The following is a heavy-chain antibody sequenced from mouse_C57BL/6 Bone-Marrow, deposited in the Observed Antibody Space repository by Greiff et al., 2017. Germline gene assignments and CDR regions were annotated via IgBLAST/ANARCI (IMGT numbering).Heavy chain of an antibody. Sequence: EVMLVESGGGLVKPGGSLKLSCAASGFTFSSYAMSWVRQTPEKRLEWVATISDGGSYTYYPDNVKGRFTISRDNAKNNLYLQMSHLKSEDTAMYYCARVAYGFYAMDYWGRGTSVTVTA. CDR3: ARVAYGFYAMDY. D-gene: IGHD2-2*01. CDR2: ISDGGSYT. V-gene: IGHV5-4*03. CDR1: GFTFSSYA. J-gene: IGHJ4*01.